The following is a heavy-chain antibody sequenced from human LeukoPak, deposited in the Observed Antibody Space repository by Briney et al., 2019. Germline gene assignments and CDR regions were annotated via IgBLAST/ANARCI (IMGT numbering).Heavy chain of an antibody. J-gene: IGHJ4*02. D-gene: IGHD5-12*01. V-gene: IGHV3-33*06. Sequence: PGRSLRLPCAPSGFTFSSYGMHWVRQAPGKGLEWVAVIWYDGSNKYYADSVKGRFTISRDNSKNTLYLQMNSLRAEDTAVYYCAKDSRLYGGYDFDYWGQGTLVTVSS. CDR2: IWYDGSNK. CDR3: AKDSRLYGGYDFDY. CDR1: GFTFSSYG.